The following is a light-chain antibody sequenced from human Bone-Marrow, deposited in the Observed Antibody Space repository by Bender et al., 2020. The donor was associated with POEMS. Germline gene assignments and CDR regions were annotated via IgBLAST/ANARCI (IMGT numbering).Light chain of an antibody. Sequence: SYVLSQPPSVSVAPGQTASITCSGDELGDKYACWYQKKPGQSPLLLIFQDNKRPSGIPERFSGSNSGNTATLTINGAQAMDEADYYCQAWDSSTLVFGGGTKLTVL. J-gene: IGLJ2*01. CDR3: QAWDSSTLV. CDR2: QDN. CDR1: ELGDKY. V-gene: IGLV3-1*01.